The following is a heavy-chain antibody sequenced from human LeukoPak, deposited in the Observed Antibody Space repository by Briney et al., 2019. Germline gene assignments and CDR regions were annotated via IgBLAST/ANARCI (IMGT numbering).Heavy chain of an antibody. J-gene: IGHJ4*02. CDR3: AREGDDFWSGYYIDY. Sequence: ASVKVSCKASGYTFTSYGISWVLQAPGQGLEWMGWISAYNGNTNYARKLQGRVTMTTDTSTSTAYMELRSLRSDDTAVYYCAREGDDFWSGYYIDYWGQGTLVTVSS. CDR2: ISAYNGNT. D-gene: IGHD3-3*01. CDR1: GYTFTSYG. V-gene: IGHV1-18*01.